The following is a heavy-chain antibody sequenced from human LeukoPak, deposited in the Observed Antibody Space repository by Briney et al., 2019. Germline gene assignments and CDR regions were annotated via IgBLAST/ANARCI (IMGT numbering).Heavy chain of an antibody. V-gene: IGHV3-66*01. CDR1: GFTLSRNY. J-gene: IGHJ4*02. CDR2: IYSGGST. D-gene: IGHD7-27*01. Sequence: GGSLRLSCAASGFTLSRNYMSWVRQAPGKGLEWVSVIYSGGSTYYADSVKGRFTISRDDSKNTLYLQMNSLRAEDTAVYYCARGNLGNFDYWGQGTLVTVSS. CDR3: ARGNLGNFDY.